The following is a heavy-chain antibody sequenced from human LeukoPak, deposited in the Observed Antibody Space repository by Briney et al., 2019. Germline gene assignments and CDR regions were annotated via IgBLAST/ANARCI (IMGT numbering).Heavy chain of an antibody. V-gene: IGHV5-51*01. J-gene: IGHJ3*02. CDR1: GYSFSTYW. D-gene: IGHD3-22*01. CDR3: ASTYYYDSSGYFDDAFDI. Sequence: GESLKISCTASGYSFSTYWIGWVRQMPGKGLEWMGIIYPGDPNIRYRPSFQGQVTISADKTISTAYLQWSSLKASDTAMYYCASTYYYDSSGYFDDAFDIWGQGTMVTVSS. CDR2: IYPGDPNI.